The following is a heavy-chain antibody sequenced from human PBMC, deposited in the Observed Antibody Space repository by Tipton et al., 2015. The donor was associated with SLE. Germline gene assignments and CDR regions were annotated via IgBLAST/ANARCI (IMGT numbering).Heavy chain of an antibody. D-gene: IGHD3-10*01. J-gene: IGHJ4*02. CDR2: ISYDGSNK. CDR1: GFTFSSYA. Sequence: SLRLSCAASGFTFSSYAMHWVRQAPGKGLEWVAVISYDGSNKYYADSVKGRFTISRDNSKNTLYLQMNSLRAEDTAVYYCARDPTPIARGLFDYWGQGTLVTVSS. V-gene: IGHV3-30-3*01. CDR3: ARDPTPIARGLFDY.